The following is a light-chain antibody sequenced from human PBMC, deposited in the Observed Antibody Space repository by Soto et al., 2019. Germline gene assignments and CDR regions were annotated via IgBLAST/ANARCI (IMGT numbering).Light chain of an antibody. Sequence: EIVLTQSPDTLSLSPGERATLSCRASQSVLSNYLAWYQQKPGQAPRLLIYGTSRRVTGIPDRFSGSGSGTEFTLTISNLEPEDFAMYYGQQYGISPPGYTFAQGTKLEI. V-gene: IGKV3-20*01. J-gene: IGKJ2*01. CDR1: QSVLSNY. CDR2: GTS. CDR3: QQYGISPPGYT.